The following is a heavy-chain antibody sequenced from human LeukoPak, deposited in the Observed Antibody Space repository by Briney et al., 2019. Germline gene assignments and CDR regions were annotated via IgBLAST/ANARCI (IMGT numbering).Heavy chain of an antibody. V-gene: IGHV3-33*06. CDR2: TSSDGRNK. Sequence: PGGSLRLSCAASGLTFSSYVMQWVRQAPGKGLEWVAVTSSDGRNKYYADSVKGRFTISRDNSKNTLYLQMNSLRAEDTALYYCAKDDLMDSVSTVRNWFDTWGQGTLVTVSS. CDR3: AKDDLMDSVSTVRNWFDT. J-gene: IGHJ5*02. D-gene: IGHD5/OR15-5a*01. CDR1: GLTFSSYV.